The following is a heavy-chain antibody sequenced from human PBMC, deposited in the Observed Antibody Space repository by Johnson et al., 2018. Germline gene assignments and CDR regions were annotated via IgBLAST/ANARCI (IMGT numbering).Heavy chain of an antibody. Sequence: VQLVQSGGGLIQPGGSLRLSCAASGFTVSNNYMSWVRQAPGNVLQWVSIIFCGGSTYYADSVKGRFTISRDNSKYLLYLQMNSLRAEDTAVYYCAKDRSSSWYGDYFDYWGQETLVTVPS. CDR3: AKDRSSSWYGDYFDY. D-gene: IGHD6-13*01. CDR1: GFTVSNNY. V-gene: IGHV3-53*01. CDR2: IFCGGST. J-gene: IGHJ4*02.